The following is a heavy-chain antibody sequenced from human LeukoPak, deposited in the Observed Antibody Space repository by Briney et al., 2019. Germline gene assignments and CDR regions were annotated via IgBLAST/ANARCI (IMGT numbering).Heavy chain of an antibody. D-gene: IGHD3-3*01. CDR2: INPNSGGT. Sequence: ASVRVSCKASGYTFTSYGISWVRQAPGQGLEWMGWINPNSGGTNYAQKFQGRVTMTRDTSISTAYMEPSRLRSDDTAVYYCARTKYYDFWSGYYLDYWGQGTLVTVSS. CDR3: ARTKYYDFWSGYYLDY. CDR1: GYTFTSYG. V-gene: IGHV1-2*02. J-gene: IGHJ4*02.